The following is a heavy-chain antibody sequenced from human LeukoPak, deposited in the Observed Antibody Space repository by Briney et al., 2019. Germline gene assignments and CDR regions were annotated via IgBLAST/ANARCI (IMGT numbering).Heavy chain of an antibody. J-gene: IGHJ4*02. V-gene: IGHV3-23*01. Sequence: QPGGSLRLSCAASGFTFSDYVMVWVRQAPGKGLEWVSIISASDGTTHYADSVKGRFTISRDNSKTTLYLQMSSLRVEDTAVYYCARGGYSFDYLGQGTLVTVSS. CDR2: ISASDGTT. D-gene: IGHD5-12*01. CDR1: GFTFSDYV. CDR3: ARGGYSFDY.